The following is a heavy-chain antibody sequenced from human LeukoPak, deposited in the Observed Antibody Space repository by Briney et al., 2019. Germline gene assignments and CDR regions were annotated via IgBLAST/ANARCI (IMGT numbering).Heavy chain of an antibody. CDR2: IRSKRNNYAT. Sequence: GGSLRLSCAASGFTFSGSVMHWVRQAAGKGLEWVGRIRSKRNNYATAYAASVKGRFTISRDDSKNTVHLHMDSLKTEDTALYYCSRLEDSSPIEVALDIWGQGTVVTVSS. V-gene: IGHV3-73*01. D-gene: IGHD6-13*01. CDR3: SRLEDSSPIEVALDI. CDR1: GFTFSGSV. J-gene: IGHJ3*02.